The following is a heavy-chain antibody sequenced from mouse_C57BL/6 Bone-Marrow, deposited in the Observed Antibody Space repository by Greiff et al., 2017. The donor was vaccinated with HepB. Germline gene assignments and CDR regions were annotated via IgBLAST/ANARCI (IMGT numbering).Heavy chain of an antibody. Sequence: QVQLQQSGAELVRPGTSVKVSCKASGYAFTNYLIEWVKQRPGQGLEWIGVINPGSGGTNYNEKFKGKATLTADNSSSTAYMQLSSLTSEDSAVYFCARCDCPWYCDVWGTGTTVTVSS. CDR1: GYAFTNYL. CDR2: INPGSGGT. J-gene: IGHJ1*03. V-gene: IGHV1-54*01. CDR3: ARCDCPWYCDV.